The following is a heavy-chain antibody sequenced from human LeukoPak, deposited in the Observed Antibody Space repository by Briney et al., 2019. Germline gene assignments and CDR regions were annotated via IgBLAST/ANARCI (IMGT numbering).Heavy chain of an antibody. Sequence: PGRSLRLSCAASGFTFSSYGMHWVRQAPGEGLEWVAVISYDGSNKYYADSVKGRFTISRDNSKNTLYLQMNSLRAEDTAVYYCATAGDDAFDIWGQGTMVTVSS. J-gene: IGHJ3*02. D-gene: IGHD3-16*01. CDR2: ISYDGSNK. CDR1: GFTFSSYG. CDR3: ATAGDDAFDI. V-gene: IGHV3-30*03.